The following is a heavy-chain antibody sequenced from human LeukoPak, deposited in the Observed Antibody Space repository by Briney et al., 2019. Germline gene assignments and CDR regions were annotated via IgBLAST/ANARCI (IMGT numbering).Heavy chain of an antibody. CDR1: GFTFSSYG. Sequence: PGRSLRLSSAASGFTFSSYGMHWVRQAPGKGLEWVAVIWYDGSNKYYADSVKGRFTISRDNSKNTLYLQMNSLRAEDTAVYYCARDFWNRYFDYWGQGTLVTVSS. CDR2: IWYDGSNK. V-gene: IGHV3-33*01. CDR3: ARDFWNRYFDY. J-gene: IGHJ4*02. D-gene: IGHD3-3*01.